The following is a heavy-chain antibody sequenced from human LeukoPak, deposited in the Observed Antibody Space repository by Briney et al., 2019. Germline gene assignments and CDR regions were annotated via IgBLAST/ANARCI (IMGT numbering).Heavy chain of an antibody. D-gene: IGHD1-26*01. Sequence: ASVKVSCKVSGYTLTELSMHWVRQAPGKGLEWMGGFDPEDGETIYAQKFQGRVTMTEDTSTDTAYMELSSLRSEDTAVYYCATVSGSCSNPGFDYWGQGTLVTVSS. V-gene: IGHV1-24*01. CDR3: ATVSGSCSNPGFDY. CDR1: GYTLTELS. CDR2: FDPEDGET. J-gene: IGHJ4*02.